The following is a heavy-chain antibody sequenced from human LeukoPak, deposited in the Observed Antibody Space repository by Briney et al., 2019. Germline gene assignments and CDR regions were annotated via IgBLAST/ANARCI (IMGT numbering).Heavy chain of an antibody. Sequence: SETLSLTCTVSGGSVSSGSYYWSWIRQPPGKGLEWIGYIYYSGSTNYNPSLKSRVTISVDTSKNQFSLKMSSVTAADTAVYYCARGRGYSGYESGYWGQGTLVTVSS. V-gene: IGHV4-61*01. CDR3: ARGRGYSGYESGY. CDR2: IYYSGST. J-gene: IGHJ4*02. CDR1: GGSVSSGSYY. D-gene: IGHD5-12*01.